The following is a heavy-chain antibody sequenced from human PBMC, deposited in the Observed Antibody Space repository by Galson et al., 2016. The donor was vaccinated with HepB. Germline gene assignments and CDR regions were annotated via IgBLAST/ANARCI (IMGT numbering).Heavy chain of an antibody. CDR2: ISSISNYI. V-gene: IGHV3-21*01. CDR3: AAFWPAATVWYSDL. J-gene: IGHJ2*01. CDR1: GFTFSSYN. Sequence: SLRLSCAASGFTFSSYNMNWVRQAPGKGLEWVSSISSISNYIYYADSVKGRFTISRDNAQNSLFLQMNSLRAEDTAVYYCAAFWPAATVWYSDLWGRGTLVTVSS. D-gene: IGHD2-2*01.